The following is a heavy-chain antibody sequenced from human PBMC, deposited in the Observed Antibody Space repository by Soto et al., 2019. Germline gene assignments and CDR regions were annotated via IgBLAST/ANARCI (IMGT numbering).Heavy chain of an antibody. Sequence: GGSLRLSCVASGFVFRSYVMSWVRQAPDRGLEWVSDINGSGASAYHADSVKGRFTISRDNSNNTLYLQMSSLRAEDTAVYYCTRGYGAYDYWGQGTQVTVSS. D-gene: IGHD5-12*01. CDR3: TRGYGAYDY. CDR1: GFVFRSYV. V-gene: IGHV3-23*01. CDR2: INGSGASA. J-gene: IGHJ4*02.